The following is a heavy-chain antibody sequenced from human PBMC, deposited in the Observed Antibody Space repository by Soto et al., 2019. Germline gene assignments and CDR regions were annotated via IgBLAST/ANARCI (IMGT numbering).Heavy chain of an antibody. J-gene: IGHJ3*02. CDR3: AREGLGYCSGGSCYPGAFDI. CDR2: ISAYNGNT. V-gene: IGHV1-18*01. D-gene: IGHD2-15*01. CDR1: GYTFTSYG. Sequence: QVQLAQSGAEVKKPGASVKVSCKASGYTFTSYGISWVRQAPGQGLEWMGWISAYNGNTNYAQKLQGRVTMTTDTSTSTAYMELRSLRSDDTAVYYCAREGLGYCSGGSCYPGAFDIWGQGTMVTVSS.